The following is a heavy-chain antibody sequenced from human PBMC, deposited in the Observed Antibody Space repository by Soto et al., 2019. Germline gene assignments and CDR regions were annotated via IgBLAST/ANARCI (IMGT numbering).Heavy chain of an antibody. CDR1: GGSISSYY. J-gene: IGHJ6*03. CDR3: AGGEQPPYYYYYYMDV. D-gene: IGHD3-16*01. V-gene: IGHV4-59*01. CDR2: IYYSGST. Sequence: SETLSLTCTVSGGSISSYYWSWIRQPPGKGLEWIGYIYYSGSTNYNPSLKSRVTISVDTSKNQFSLKLSSVTAADTAVYYCAGGEQPPYYYYYYMDVWGKGTTVTVSS.